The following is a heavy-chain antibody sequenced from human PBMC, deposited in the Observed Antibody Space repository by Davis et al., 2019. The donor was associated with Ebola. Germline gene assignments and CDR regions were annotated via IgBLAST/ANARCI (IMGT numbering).Heavy chain of an antibody. CDR3: ARDLYLGSWNYYGMDV. Sequence: GESLKISCAASGLTFKNYDMNWVRQAPGKGLEWVSSISSSGSYIYYADSVKGRFTISRDNAKNSLYLQMNSLRAEDTAVYYCARDLYLGSWNYYGMDVWGQGTTVTVSS. CDR1: GLTFKNYD. D-gene: IGHD2-2*02. V-gene: IGHV3-21*01. J-gene: IGHJ6*02. CDR2: ISSSGSYI.